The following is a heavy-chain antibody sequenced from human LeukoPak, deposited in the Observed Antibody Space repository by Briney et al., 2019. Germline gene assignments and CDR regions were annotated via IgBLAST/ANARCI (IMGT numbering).Heavy chain of an antibody. D-gene: IGHD1-26*01. J-gene: IGHJ4*02. CDR1: GGSFSGYY. Sequence: PSETLSLTCAVYGGSFSGYYWSWIRQPPGKGLEWIGEINHSGSTNYNPSLKSRVTISVDTSKNQFSLKLSSVTAADTAVYYCARAQSGSTHDYWGQGTLVTVSS. V-gene: IGHV4-34*01. CDR2: INHSGST. CDR3: ARAQSGSTHDY.